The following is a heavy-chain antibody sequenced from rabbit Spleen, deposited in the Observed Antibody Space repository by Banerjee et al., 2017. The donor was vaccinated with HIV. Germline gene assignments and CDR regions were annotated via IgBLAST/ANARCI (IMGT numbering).Heavy chain of an antibody. Sequence: QSLEESGGDLVKPGASLTLTCIASGVSFSGDSYMCWVRQAPGKGLEWIACIDTGSRGFTYFASWAKGRFTISKTSSTTVTLQMTSLTAADTATYFCARDTSSSFSSYGMDLWGQGTLVT. CDR3: ARDTSSSFSSYGMDL. CDR1: GVSFSGDSY. V-gene: IGHV1S40*01. J-gene: IGHJ6*01. D-gene: IGHD1-1*01. CDR2: IDTGSRGFT.